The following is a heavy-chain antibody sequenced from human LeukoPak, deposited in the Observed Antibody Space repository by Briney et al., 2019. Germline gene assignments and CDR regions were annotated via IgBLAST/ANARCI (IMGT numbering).Heavy chain of an antibody. V-gene: IGHV1-46*01. CDR1: GYTFTSYY. J-gene: IGHJ4*02. CDR2: INPSGGST. D-gene: IGHD6-19*01. Sequence: VASVKVSCKASGYTFTSYYMHWVRQAPGQGLEWMGIINPSGGSTSYAQKFQGRVTMTRDTSTSTVYMELSSLRSEDTAVYYCARAYSSGWYTYHSGGDYYFDYWGQGTQVTVSS. CDR3: ARAYSSGWYTYHSGGDYYFDY.